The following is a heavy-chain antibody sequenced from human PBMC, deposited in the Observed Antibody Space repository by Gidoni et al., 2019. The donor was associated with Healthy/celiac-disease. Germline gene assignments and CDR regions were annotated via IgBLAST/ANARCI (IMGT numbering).Heavy chain of an antibody. V-gene: IGHV3-48*02. D-gene: IGHD5-12*01. CDR1: GFTFSSYS. CDR3: ARGGSGYDPNHHAFDI. Sequence: EVQLVESGGGLVQPGGSLSLSCAASGFTFSSYSMNWVRQAPGKGLEWVSYISSSSSTIYYADSVKGRFTISRDNAKNSLYLQMNSLRDEDTAVYYCARGGSGYDPNHHAFDIWGQGTMVTVSS. CDR2: ISSSSSTI. J-gene: IGHJ3*02.